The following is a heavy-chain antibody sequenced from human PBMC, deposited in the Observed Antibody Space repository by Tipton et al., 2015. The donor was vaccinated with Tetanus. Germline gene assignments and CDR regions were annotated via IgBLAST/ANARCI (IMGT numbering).Heavy chain of an antibody. J-gene: IGHJ3*02. Sequence: VQLVQSGAEVKKPGESLKISCKGSGYSFTSYWIGWVRQMPGKGLEWMGIIYPGDSDTRYSPSFQGQVTNPADKSISTACLQWVRMMESNAAMYFCAKQAGLGPLRAFDIWGQGTMVTVSS. CDR2: IYPGDSDT. CDR1: GYSFTSYW. V-gene: IGHV5-51*01. CDR3: AKQAGLGPLRAFDI.